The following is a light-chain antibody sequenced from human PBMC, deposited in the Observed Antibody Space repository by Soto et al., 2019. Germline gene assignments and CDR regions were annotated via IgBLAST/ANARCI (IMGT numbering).Light chain of an antibody. CDR2: DTS. Sequence: EVVLTQSPGTLSLSPGERATLSCRASQSFSSSHLAWYQQKPGQAPRLLIYDTSRRAIGIPDRFSGSASGTDFTLTVSRLEPEDFAVYYCQQYSNWPLYTFGQGTKLEIK. CDR1: QSFSSSH. J-gene: IGKJ2*01. V-gene: IGKV3-20*01. CDR3: QQYSNWPLYT.